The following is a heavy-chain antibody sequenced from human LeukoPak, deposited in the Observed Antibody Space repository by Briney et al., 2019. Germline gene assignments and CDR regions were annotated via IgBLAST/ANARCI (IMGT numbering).Heavy chain of an antibody. D-gene: IGHD1/OR15-1a*01. V-gene: IGHV1-2*02. CDR1: GYTFTGYY. CDR3: ARNNDAFDI. Sequence: ASVKVSCKASGYTFTGYYMYWVRQAPGQGLEWMGWINPNSGGANFAQKFQGRVTMTRDTSISTAYMELSRLSFDDTAVYYCARNNDAFDIWGQGTMVTVSS. J-gene: IGHJ3*02. CDR2: INPNSGGA.